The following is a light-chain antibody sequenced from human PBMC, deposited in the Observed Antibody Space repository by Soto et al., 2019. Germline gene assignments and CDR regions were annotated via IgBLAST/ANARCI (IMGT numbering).Light chain of an antibody. Sequence: QSVLTQPASVSGSPGQSITISCTGTSSDVGGYNFVSWYQQHPGKAPKLMIYEVSSRPSGISNRFSGAKSGNTASLTISGLQAEDEADYYCSSYATFSTLVFGGGTKLTVL. CDR2: EVS. CDR1: SSDVGGYNF. CDR3: SSYATFSTLV. J-gene: IGLJ2*01. V-gene: IGLV2-14*01.